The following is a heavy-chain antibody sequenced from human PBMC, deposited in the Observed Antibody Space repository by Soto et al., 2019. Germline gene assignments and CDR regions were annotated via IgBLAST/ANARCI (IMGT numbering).Heavy chain of an antibody. CDR3: ARDGDGMDV. CDR2: IYSSGST. V-gene: IGHV4-59*01. CDR1: GGSISSYY. J-gene: IGHJ6*02. Sequence: QVQLQETGPGLVKPSETLSLTCTVSGGSISSYYWSWIRQPPGKGLEWIGYIYSSGSTNYNPSLKSRVTISVDTSKNQFSLKLSSVTAADTAVYYCARDGDGMDVWGQGTTVTVSS.